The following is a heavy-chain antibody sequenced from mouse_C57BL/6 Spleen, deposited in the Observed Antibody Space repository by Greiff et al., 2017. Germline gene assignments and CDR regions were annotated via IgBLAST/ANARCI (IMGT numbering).Heavy chain of an antibody. V-gene: IGHV1-52*01. CDR1: GYTFTSYW. D-gene: IGHD1-1*01. CDR2: IDPSDSET. J-gene: IGHJ1*03. CDR3: ASRGANWYFDV. Sequence: QVQLQQPGAELVRPGSSVKLSCKASGYTFTSYWMHWVKQRPIQGLEWIGNIDPSDSETHYNQKFKDKATLTVDKSSSTAYMQLSSLTSEDSAVYYCASRGANWYFDVWGTGTTVTVSS.